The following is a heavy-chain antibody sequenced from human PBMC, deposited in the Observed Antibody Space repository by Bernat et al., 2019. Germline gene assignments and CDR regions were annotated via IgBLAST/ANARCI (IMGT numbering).Heavy chain of an antibody. CDR3: AKDPIGGSYMDY. J-gene: IGHJ4*02. D-gene: IGHD1-26*01. CDR1: GFTFSSYA. V-gene: IGHV3-23*01. Sequence: EVQLLESGGGLVQPGGSLRLSCAASGFTFSSYAMSWVRQAPGKGLEWVSAISGSGGSTYYADSVKGRFTISRDNSKNTLDLQMNSLRAEDTAVYYCAKDPIGGSYMDYWGQGTLVTVSS. CDR2: ISGSGGST.